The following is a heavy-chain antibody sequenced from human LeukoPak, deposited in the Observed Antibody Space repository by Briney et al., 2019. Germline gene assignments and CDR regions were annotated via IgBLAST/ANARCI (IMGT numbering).Heavy chain of an antibody. J-gene: IGHJ4*02. Sequence: SETLSLTCTVSGDSITTNSYYWGWIRQPPGKGLDWIGTISYSGSSYYNPSLKSRVTISVDTSKNQFSLKLSSVTAADTAVYYCARTTDYWGQGTLVTVSS. V-gene: IGHV4-39*01. CDR2: ISYSGSS. D-gene: IGHD1-26*01. CDR3: ARTTDY. CDR1: GDSITTNSYY.